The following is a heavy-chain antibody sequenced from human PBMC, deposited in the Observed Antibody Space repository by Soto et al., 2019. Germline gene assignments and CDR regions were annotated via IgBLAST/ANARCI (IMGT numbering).Heavy chain of an antibody. CDR3: AREMGPYSGYDFNWFDP. CDR2: ISAYNGNT. V-gene: IGHV1-18*01. Sequence: ASVKVSCKASGYTFTSYGISWVRQAPGQGLEWMGWISAYNGNTNYAQKLQGRVTMTTDTSTSTAYMELRSLRSDDTAVYYCAREMGPYSGYDFNWFDPWGQGTLVTVSS. CDR1: GYTFTSYG. J-gene: IGHJ5*02. D-gene: IGHD5-12*01.